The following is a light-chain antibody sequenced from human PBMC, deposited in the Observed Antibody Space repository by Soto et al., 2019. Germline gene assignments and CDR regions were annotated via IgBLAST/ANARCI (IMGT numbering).Light chain of an antibody. V-gene: IGKV3-20*01. CDR3: QQYSDLPYT. CDR1: QRVSSRN. J-gene: IGKJ2*01. CDR2: DAS. Sequence: EIVLTQSPGTLSLSPRERATLSCRASQRVSSRNLAWYQQKPGQAPRLLIYDASSRATGIPDRVSGSGSVTEFTLTINRLEPEDFAVYFCQQYSDLPYTFGQGTKLEVK.